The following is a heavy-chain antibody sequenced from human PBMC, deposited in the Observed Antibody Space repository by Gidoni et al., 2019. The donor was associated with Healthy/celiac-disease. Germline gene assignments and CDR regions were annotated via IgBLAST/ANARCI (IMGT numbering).Heavy chain of an antibody. J-gene: IGHJ4*02. V-gene: IGHV4-61*02. D-gene: IGHD6-19*01. Sequence: QVQLQESGPGLVKPSQTLSLTCTVSGGPISSGCYYWSWIRQPAAKGLEWIGRIYTSGSTNYNPSLKSRVTISVDTSKNQFSLKLSSVTAADTAVYYCARDWTGYSSGWYDYFDYWGQGTLVTVSS. CDR1: GGPISSGCYY. CDR2: IYTSGST. CDR3: ARDWTGYSSGWYDYFDY.